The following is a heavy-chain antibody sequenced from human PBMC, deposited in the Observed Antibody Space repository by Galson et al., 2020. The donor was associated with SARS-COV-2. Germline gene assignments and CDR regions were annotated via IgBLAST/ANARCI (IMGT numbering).Heavy chain of an antibody. V-gene: IGHV6-1*01. CDR3: AREPNYEFWSGYLIGGYYFDY. J-gene: IGHJ4*02. Sequence: SQTLSLTCAISGDSVSSNSAAWNWIRQSPSRDLEWLGRTYYRSKWYNDYAVSVKSRITINPDTSKNQFSLQLNSVTPEDTAVYYCAREPNYEFWSGYLIGGYYFDYWGQGTLVTVSS. CDR2: TYYRSKWYN. D-gene: IGHD3-3*01. CDR1: GDSVSSNSAA.